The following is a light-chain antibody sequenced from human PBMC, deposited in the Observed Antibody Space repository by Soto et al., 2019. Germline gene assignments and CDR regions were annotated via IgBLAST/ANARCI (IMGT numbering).Light chain of an antibody. CDR3: QQRSNWPPWIT. Sequence: IVLTQSPGTLSLSPWERATLSCRASQSVSSSYLAWYQQKPGQAPRLLIYGASTRATGIPARFSGSGSGTEFTLIIRSLQSEDFAVYYCQQRSNWPPWITFGQGTRLEIK. V-gene: IGKV3D-20*02. CDR1: QSVSSSY. J-gene: IGKJ5*01. CDR2: GAS.